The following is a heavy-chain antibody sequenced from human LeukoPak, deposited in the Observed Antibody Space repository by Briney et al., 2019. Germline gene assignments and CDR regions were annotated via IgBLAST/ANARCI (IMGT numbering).Heavy chain of an antibody. CDR2: INAGNGNT. D-gene: IGHD3-10*01. CDR3: ARDYGSGSYPLF. J-gene: IGHJ4*02. CDR1: GYTFTSYA. Sequence: ASVKVSCKASGYTFTSYAMHWVRQAPGQRLEWMGWINAGNGNTKYSQKFQGRVTMTRDTSTSTVYMELSSLRSEDTAVYYCARDYGSGSYPLFWGQGTLVTVSS. V-gene: IGHV1-3*01.